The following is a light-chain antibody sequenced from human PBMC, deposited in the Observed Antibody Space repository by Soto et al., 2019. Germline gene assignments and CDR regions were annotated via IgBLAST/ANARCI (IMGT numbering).Light chain of an antibody. J-gene: IGLJ3*02. CDR1: GSDVGGYNY. CDR3: SSYTYSRGRV. V-gene: IGLV2-14*01. Sequence: QSALTQPASVSGSPGQSITISCTGTGSDVGGYNYVSWYQQHPGKAPKLMIYEVSNRPSGVSNRISGSKSGNTASLTISGLHAEDEGNYYCSSYTYSRGRVFGGGTKLTVL. CDR2: EVS.